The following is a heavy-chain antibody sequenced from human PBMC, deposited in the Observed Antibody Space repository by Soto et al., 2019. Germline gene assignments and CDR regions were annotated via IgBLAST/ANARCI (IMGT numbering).Heavy chain of an antibody. Sequence: VSVKVSCKASGYTFTGYYMHWVRQAPGQGLEWMGWINPNSGGTNYAQKFQGWVTMTRDTSISTAYMELSRLRSDDTAVYYCARDLGSGYDPGDYWGQGTLVTVSS. CDR1: GYTFTGYY. V-gene: IGHV1-2*04. D-gene: IGHD5-12*01. CDR3: ARDLGSGYDPGDY. CDR2: INPNSGGT. J-gene: IGHJ4*02.